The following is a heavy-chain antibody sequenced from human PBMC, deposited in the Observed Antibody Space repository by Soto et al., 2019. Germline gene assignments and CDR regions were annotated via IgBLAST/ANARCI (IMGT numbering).Heavy chain of an antibody. CDR2: VSYDGTKK. CDR3: ARDPWGTGSLGELSLSGYYSGMDV. J-gene: IGHJ6*02. Sequence: GGSLRLSCAASGFTFSSYAMHWVRQAPGKGLEWVAVVSYDGTKKYYADSVKGRFTIYRDTSKNTLFLQMNSLRAEDTAVYYCARDPWGTGSLGELSLSGYYSGMDVWGQGTTVTVSS. D-gene: IGHD3-16*02. V-gene: IGHV3-30-3*01. CDR1: GFTFSSYA.